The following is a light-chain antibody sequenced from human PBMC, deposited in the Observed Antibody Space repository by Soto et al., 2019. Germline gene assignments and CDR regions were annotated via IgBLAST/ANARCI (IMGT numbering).Light chain of an antibody. CDR2: EVS. Sequence: QSALTQPASVSGSPGQSITISCTGTSSDVGGYNYVSWYQQHPGKAPKLMIYEVSNRPSGVSNRFSGSKSGNKDSLTISGLQAEDEADYYCSSYTSSSTSVFGTGTKLTVL. CDR1: SSDVGGYNY. V-gene: IGLV2-14*01. J-gene: IGLJ1*01. CDR3: SSYTSSSTSV.